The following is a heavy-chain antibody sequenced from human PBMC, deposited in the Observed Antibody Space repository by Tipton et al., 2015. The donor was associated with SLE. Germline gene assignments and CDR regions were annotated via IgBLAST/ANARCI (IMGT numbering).Heavy chain of an antibody. J-gene: IGHJ4*02. CDR3: AKDRSQWLRAKSFDH. Sequence: SLRLSCAASGFTFSSFGMHWVRQAPGKGLEWVAVIWYDGSNKYYADSVKGRFTISRDNSKNTLYLQMNSLRAEDTAVYYCAKDRSQWLRAKSFDHWGQGTLVTVSS. V-gene: IGHV3-33*06. CDR1: GFTFSSFG. D-gene: IGHD6-19*01. CDR2: IWYDGSNK.